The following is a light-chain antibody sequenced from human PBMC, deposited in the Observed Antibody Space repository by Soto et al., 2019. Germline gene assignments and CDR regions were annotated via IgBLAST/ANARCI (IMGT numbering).Light chain of an antibody. CDR1: QSAGNF. CDR2: YIS. CDR3: QQHKQWPIT. Sequence: EIVMTQSPATLSVSPGETASLSCRASQSAGNFLAWYQQKPGQAPRLLIYYISAKATGIPARFSGSGSGKEFALPFTSRQSEDSAVYYCQQHKQWPITFGQGTRLEIK. V-gene: IGKV3D-15*01. J-gene: IGKJ5*01.